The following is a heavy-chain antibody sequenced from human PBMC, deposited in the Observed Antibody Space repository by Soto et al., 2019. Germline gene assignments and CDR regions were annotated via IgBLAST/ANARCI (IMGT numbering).Heavy chain of an antibody. J-gene: IGHJ4*02. CDR2: IYYRGST. V-gene: IGHV4-39*01. CDR3: ARHRVAGHGQIDY. CDR1: GGSISSSSYY. Sequence: QLQLQESGPGLVKPSETLSLTCTVSGGSISSSSYYWGWIRQPPGKGLEWIGSIYYRGSTYYNPSLKSRVTISVDTSKNQFSLKLSSVTAADTAVYYCARHRVAGHGQIDYWGQGTLVTVSS. D-gene: IGHD6-19*01.